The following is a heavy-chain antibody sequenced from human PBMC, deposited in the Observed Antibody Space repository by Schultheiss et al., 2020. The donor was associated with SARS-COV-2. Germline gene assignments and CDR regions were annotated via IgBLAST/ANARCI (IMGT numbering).Heavy chain of an antibody. V-gene: IGHV4-34*01. D-gene: IGHD2-15*01. CDR2: IYYSGST. J-gene: IGHJ4*02. CDR3: ARGRYLGYCSGGSCPSTYFDY. Sequence: SETLSLTCAVYGGSFSGYYWSWIRQPPGKGLEWIGYIYYSGSTFYNPSLKSRLTISVDTSKYQFSLELSSVTAADTAVYYCARGRYLGYCSGGSCPSTYFDYWGQGTLVTVSS. CDR1: GGSFSGYY.